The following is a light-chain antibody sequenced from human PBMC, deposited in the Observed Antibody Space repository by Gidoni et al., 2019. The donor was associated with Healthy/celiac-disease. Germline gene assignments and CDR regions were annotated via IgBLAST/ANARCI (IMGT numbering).Light chain of an antibody. J-gene: IGLJ3*02. CDR3: QTWGTGMGWL. V-gene: IGLV4-69*01. Sequence: QLVLTQSPSASASLGASVKLTCTLSSGHSSYAIAWHQQQPEKGPRYLMKLNSDGSHSKGDGIPDRFSGSSSGAERYLTISSLQSEDEADYYCQTWGTGMGWLFGGGTKLTVL. CDR2: LNSDGSH. CDR1: SGHSSYA.